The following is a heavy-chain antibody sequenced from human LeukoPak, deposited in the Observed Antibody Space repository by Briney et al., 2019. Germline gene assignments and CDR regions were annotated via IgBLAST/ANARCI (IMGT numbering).Heavy chain of an antibody. D-gene: IGHD2-21*02. CDR1: GFTFSAYN. V-gene: IGHV3-7*01. Sequence: GGSLRLSCAASGFTFSAYNMIWVRQAPGKGLEWVAHINPDGRDTYYVDSVKGRFTISRDNAQNSMYLQMNSLRVEDTAVYYCTSWGDTTAEYFQRWGQGTLVTVSS. CDR2: INPDGRDT. CDR3: TSWGDTTAEYFQR. J-gene: IGHJ1*01.